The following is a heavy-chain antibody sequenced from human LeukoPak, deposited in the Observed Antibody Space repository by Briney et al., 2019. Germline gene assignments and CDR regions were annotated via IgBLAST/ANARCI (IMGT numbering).Heavy chain of an antibody. D-gene: IGHD5-18*01. Sequence: GGSLRLSCAASGFTFSSYWMSWVRQAPGKGLEWVANIKQDGSEKYYVDSVKGRFTISRDNAKNSLYLQMDSLRAEDTAVYYCAREGGMVYSSGYLYYFDYWGQGTLVTVSS. CDR1: GFTFSSYW. V-gene: IGHV3-7*01. J-gene: IGHJ4*02. CDR3: AREGGMVYSSGYLYYFDY. CDR2: IKQDGSEK.